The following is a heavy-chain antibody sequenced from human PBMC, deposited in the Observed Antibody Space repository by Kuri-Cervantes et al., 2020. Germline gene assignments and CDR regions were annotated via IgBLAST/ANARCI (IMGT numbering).Heavy chain of an antibody. CDR1: GFTFRNSD. CDR3: AKHRANGGFFDY. D-gene: IGHD1-1*01. J-gene: IGHJ4*02. CDR2: IRSDGSIE. Sequence: LSLTCAASGFTFRNSDIHWVRQAPGKGLEWVAFIRSDGSIEFYVDSVKGRFTISRDNSKNTLYLQMNSLRAEDTAVYYCAKHRANGGFFDYWGQGTLVTVSS. V-gene: IGHV3-30*02.